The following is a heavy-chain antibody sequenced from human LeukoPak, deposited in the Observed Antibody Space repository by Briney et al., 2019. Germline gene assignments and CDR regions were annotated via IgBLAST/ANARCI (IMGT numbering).Heavy chain of an antibody. Sequence: GGSLRLSCVASGLTVNSNYMSWFRQAPGKGLEWVSIIYSYGATYYSDSVKGRFTISRDNSKNTLFLQMNSLRAEDTAVYYCAKHRDIIIMDPGFDYWGQGTLVTVSS. CDR2: IYSYGAT. D-gene: IGHD2-8*01. V-gene: IGHV3-53*01. CDR1: GLTVNSNY. J-gene: IGHJ4*02. CDR3: AKHRDIIIMDPGFDY.